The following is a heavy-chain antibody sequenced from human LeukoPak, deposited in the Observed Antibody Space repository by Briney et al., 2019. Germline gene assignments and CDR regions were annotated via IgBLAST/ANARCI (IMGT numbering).Heavy chain of an antibody. D-gene: IGHD4-17*01. CDR1: GFTFDDYA. CDR3: AKAYDYGDSSLDY. J-gene: IGHJ4*02. Sequence: SGGSLRLSCAASGFTFDDYAMHWVRQAPGKGLEWVSGISWNSGSIGYADSVKGRFTISRDNAKNSLYLQMNSLRAEDTALYYCAKAYDYGDSSLDYWGQGTLVTVSS. V-gene: IGHV3-9*01. CDR2: ISWNSGSI.